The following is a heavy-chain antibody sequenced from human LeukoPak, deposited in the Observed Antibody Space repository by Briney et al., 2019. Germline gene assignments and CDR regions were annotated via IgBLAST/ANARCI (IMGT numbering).Heavy chain of an antibody. Sequence: SETLSLTCTVSGGSISSYYWSWSRQPPGKRLEWVGYISYSGSTKYNPSLKSRVSISVDTSKNQFSLKLSSVTAADTAVYYCARVRLVGYDILTGYYSFDYWGQGTLVTVSS. J-gene: IGHJ4*02. D-gene: IGHD3-9*01. V-gene: IGHV4-59*01. CDR1: GGSISSYY. CDR3: ARVRLVGYDILTGYYSFDY. CDR2: ISYSGST.